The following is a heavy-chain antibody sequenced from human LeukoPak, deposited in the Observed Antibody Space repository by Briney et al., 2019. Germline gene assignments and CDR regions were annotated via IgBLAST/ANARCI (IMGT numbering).Heavy chain of an antibody. CDR3: ASSPTGGSGRYYFDY. J-gene: IGHJ4*02. D-gene: IGHD3-10*01. CDR2: ISSSSSYI. Sequence: GGSLRLSCAASGFTFSSYSMNWVRQAPGQGLESFSSISSSSSYIYYADSVKGRFTISRDNAKNSLYLQMNSLRAEDTAVYYCASSPTGGSGRYYFDYWGQGTLVTVSS. CDR1: GFTFSSYS. V-gene: IGHV3-21*01.